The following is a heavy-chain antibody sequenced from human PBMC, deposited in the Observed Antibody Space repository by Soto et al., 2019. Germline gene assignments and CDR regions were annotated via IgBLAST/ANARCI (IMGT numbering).Heavy chain of an antibody. V-gene: IGHV3-21*04. J-gene: IGHJ5*02. CDR2: ISSSSSYI. D-gene: IGHD2-8*01. CDR1: GFTFSSYS. Sequence: PGGSLRLSCAASGFTFSSYSMNWVRQAPGKGLEWVSSISSSSSYIYYADSVKGRFTISRDNAKNSLYLQMNSLRAEDTAVYYCAKWTPVPDWFDPWGQGTLVTVSS. CDR3: AKWTPVPDWFDP.